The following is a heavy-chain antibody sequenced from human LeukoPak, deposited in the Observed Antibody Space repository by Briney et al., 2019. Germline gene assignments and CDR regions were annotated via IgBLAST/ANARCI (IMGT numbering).Heavy chain of an antibody. Sequence: ASVKVSCKASGYTFTDYYMHWVRQAPGQGLEWMGWINPYSGGTSYAQKFQGRVTMTRDTSISTAYMELSRLRSDDTAIYYCARVRVRDTAMARIWGYFDYWGQGTLVTVSS. D-gene: IGHD5-18*01. CDR1: GYTFTDYY. V-gene: IGHV1-2*02. CDR2: INPYSGGT. J-gene: IGHJ4*02. CDR3: ARVRVRDTAMARIWGYFDY.